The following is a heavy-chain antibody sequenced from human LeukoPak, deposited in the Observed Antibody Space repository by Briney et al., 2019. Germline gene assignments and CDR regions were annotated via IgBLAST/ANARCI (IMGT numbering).Heavy chain of an antibody. V-gene: IGHV4-38-2*01. CDR1: GFTFSSYG. Sequence: GTPRLSCAASGFTFSSYGMSWVRQPPGKGLEWIGSIYYSGSTYYNPSLKSRVTISGDTSKNQFSLKLSSVTAADTAVYYCARGRVVTALNDAFDIWGQGTMVTVSS. D-gene: IGHD2-21*02. CDR3: ARGRVVTALNDAFDI. CDR2: IYYSGST. J-gene: IGHJ3*02.